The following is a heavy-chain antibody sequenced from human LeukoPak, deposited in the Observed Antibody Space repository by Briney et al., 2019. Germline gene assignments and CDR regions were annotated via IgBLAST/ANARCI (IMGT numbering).Heavy chain of an antibody. D-gene: IGHD3-22*01. V-gene: IGHV3-30*18. CDR1: GFTFSSYG. J-gene: IGHJ4*02. CDR2: ISYDGSNK. Sequence: GGSLRLSCAASGFTFSSYGMHWVRQAPGKGLEWVAVISYDGSNKYYADSVKGRFTISRDNSKNTLYLQMNSLRAEDTAVYYCAKTYPGDYYDSSGYSYFDSWGQGTLVTVSS. CDR3: AKTYPGDYYDSSGYSYFDS.